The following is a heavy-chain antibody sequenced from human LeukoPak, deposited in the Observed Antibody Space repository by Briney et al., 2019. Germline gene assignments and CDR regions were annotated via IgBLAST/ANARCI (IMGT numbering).Heavy chain of an antibody. D-gene: IGHD3-10*01. CDR1: GGSISSSY. CDR3: HARGKPFGELSR. V-gene: IGHV4-59*05. CDR2: IYYSGST. Sequence: KASETLSLTCTVSGGSISSSYWSWIRQPPGKGLEWIGSIYYSGSTYYNPSLKSRVTISVDTSKNQFSLKLSSVTAADTAVYYCHARGKPFGELSRWGQGTLVTVSS. J-gene: IGHJ4*02.